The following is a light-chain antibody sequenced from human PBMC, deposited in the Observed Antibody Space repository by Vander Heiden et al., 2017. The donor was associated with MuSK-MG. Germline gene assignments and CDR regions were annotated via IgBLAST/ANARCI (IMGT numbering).Light chain of an antibody. Sequence: QSVLTQPPSVSGAPGQRVPISCTGSSSNNGAGYDVHWYQQIPGTAPKVLIYGNRNRPSGVPDRFSGSKSGTSASLAITGLQAEDEATYYCQSFDISLSGVVFGGGTKLTVL. CDR2: GNR. J-gene: IGLJ2*01. CDR3: QSFDISLSGVV. V-gene: IGLV1-40*01. CDR1: SSNNGAGYD.